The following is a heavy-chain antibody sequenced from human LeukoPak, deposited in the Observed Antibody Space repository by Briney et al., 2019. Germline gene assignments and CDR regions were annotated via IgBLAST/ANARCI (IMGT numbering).Heavy chain of an antibody. V-gene: IGHV3-30*03. CDR3: ARYHTAMVPTYFDY. Sequence: GGSLRLSCAASGFTFSTSGMHWVRQSPGKGLEWMALISYDGSYKDFADSVQGRFTISRDNSKNTLYLQMNSLRPEDTAVYYCARYHTAMVPTYFDYWGQGTLVTVSS. CDR2: ISYDGSYK. D-gene: IGHD5-18*01. CDR1: GFTFSTSG. J-gene: IGHJ4*02.